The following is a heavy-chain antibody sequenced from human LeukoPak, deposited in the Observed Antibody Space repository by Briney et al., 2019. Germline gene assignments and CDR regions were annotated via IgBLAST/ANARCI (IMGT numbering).Heavy chain of an antibody. CDR3: ARTKWFGELFCWFDP. J-gene: IGHJ5*02. D-gene: IGHD3-10*01. CDR2: FYYSGST. CDR1: GDSISSSSYY. V-gene: IGHV4-39*07. Sequence: KPSETLSLTCTVSGDSISSSSYYWGWIRQPPGKGLEWIGSFYYSGSTYYNPSLKSRVTMSVDTSKNQFSLKLSSVTAADTAVYYCARTKWFGELFCWFDPWGQGTLVTVSS.